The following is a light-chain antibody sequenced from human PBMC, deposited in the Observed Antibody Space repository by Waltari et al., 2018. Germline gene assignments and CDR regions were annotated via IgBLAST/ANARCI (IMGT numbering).Light chain of an antibody. CDR1: QRVSSN. V-gene: IGKV3-15*01. CDR3: QQYNNWPWGT. Sequence: EIVMTQSPATLSVSPGERATLSCRASQRVSSNLAWYQQKPGQAPRLLIYGASTRATGIPARFSGSGSGTEFTLTISSMQSEDFAVYYCQQYNNWPWGTFGQGTKVEIK. J-gene: IGKJ1*01. CDR2: GAS.